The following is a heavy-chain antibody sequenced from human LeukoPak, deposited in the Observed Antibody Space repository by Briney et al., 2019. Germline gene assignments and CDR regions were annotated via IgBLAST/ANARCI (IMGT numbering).Heavy chain of an antibody. J-gene: IGHJ3*02. V-gene: IGHV1-2*02. CDR3: ARGSRIAVAVDAFEI. Sequence: GASVKVSCKASGYTFTGYYMHWVRQAPGQGLEWMGWINPNSGGTNYAQKFQGRVTMTRDTSISTAYMELSRLRSDDTAVYYCARGSRIAVAVDAFEIWGQGTMVTVSS. CDR2: INPNSGGT. D-gene: IGHD6-19*01. CDR1: GYTFTGYY.